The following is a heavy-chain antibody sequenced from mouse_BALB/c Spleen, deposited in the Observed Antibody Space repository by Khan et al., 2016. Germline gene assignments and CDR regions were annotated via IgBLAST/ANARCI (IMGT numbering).Heavy chain of an antibody. CDR1: GYTFTTYW. J-gene: IGHJ3*01. CDR2: IDPSDSET. Sequence: QVQLQQPGAELVRPGASVKLSCKASGYTFTTYWMNWMKQRPGQGLEWIGMIDPSDSETHFNQMFKDKATLTVDTSSSTAYMHVNSLTSEDSAVCYCARYGYDLAWFAYWGQGTLVTVSA. D-gene: IGHD2-2*01. CDR3: ARYGYDLAWFAY. V-gene: IGHV1-61*01.